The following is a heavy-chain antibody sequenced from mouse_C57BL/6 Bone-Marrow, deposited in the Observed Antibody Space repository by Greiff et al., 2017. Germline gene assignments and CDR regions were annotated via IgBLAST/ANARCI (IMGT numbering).Heavy chain of an antibody. Sequence: EVQLQQSGPELVKPGASVKIPCKASGYTFTDYNMDWVKQSHGKSLEWIGDINPNNGGTISTQKFKGKATLTVDKSSSTAYMELRSLTSEDTAVYYCAIVSPYPYPYDGGTWFAYWGQGTLVTVSA. CDR2: INPNNGGT. J-gene: IGHJ3*01. D-gene: IGHD2-12*01. CDR3: AIVSPYPYPYDGGTWFAY. V-gene: IGHV1-18*01. CDR1: GYTFTDYN.